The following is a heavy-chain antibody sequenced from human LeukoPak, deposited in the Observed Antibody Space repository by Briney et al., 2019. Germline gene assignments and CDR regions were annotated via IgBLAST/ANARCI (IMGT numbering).Heavy chain of an antibody. D-gene: IGHD3-22*01. Sequence: PGGSLRLSCAASGFTFSSYAMSWVRQAPGKGLEWVSAISGSGGSTYYADSVKGRFTISRDNAKNSLYLQTNSLRAEDTAVYYCARVGQGDSSGLFDYWGQGTLVTVSS. V-gene: IGHV3-23*01. CDR3: ARVGQGDSSGLFDY. CDR1: GFTFSSYA. J-gene: IGHJ4*02. CDR2: ISGSGGST.